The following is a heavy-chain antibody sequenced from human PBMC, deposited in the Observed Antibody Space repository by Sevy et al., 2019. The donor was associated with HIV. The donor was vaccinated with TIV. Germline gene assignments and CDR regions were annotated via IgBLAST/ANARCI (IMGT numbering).Heavy chain of an antibody. CDR3: ARVRGSSSYYFDY. Sequence: GGSLRLSCAASGFTFSSYSMNWVRQAPGKGLEWVSSISSSSSYIYYADSVKGRFTISRDNAKNSLYLQMNSLRAEDTAVYYCARVRGSSSYYFDYWGQGTLVTVSS. D-gene: IGHD6-6*01. V-gene: IGHV3-21*01. CDR1: GFTFSSYS. CDR2: ISSSSSYI. J-gene: IGHJ4*02.